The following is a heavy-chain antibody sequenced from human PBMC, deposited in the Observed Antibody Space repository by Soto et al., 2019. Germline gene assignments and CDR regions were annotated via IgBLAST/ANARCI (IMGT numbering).Heavy chain of an antibody. D-gene: IGHD3-10*01. J-gene: IGHJ5*01. CDR1: GYIFSANY. V-gene: IGHV1-2*02. CDR2: INPHSGAT. CDR3: VRAHALGFANWFDT. Sequence: QVILVQSGAEVQKPGASLKVSCKASGYIFSANYIHWVRQAPGQGLAWLGWINPHSGATNYAQKFLGRVTMSANTSASTAYMDLARLKADDTSVYYFVRAHALGFANWFDTWGSGTLVTVAS.